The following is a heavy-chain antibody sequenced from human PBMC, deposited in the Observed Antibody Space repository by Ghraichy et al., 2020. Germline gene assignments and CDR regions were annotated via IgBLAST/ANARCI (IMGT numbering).Heavy chain of an antibody. CDR2: INHSGST. CDR3: ARGAGYSSSTRSDY. Sequence: SQTLSLTCAVYGGSFSGYYWSWIRQPPGKGLEWIGEINHSGSTNYNPSLKSRVTISVDPSKNQFSLKLSSVTAADTAVYYCARGAGYSSSTRSDYWGQGTLVTVSS. J-gene: IGHJ4*02. D-gene: IGHD6-6*01. V-gene: IGHV4-34*01. CDR1: GGSFSGYY.